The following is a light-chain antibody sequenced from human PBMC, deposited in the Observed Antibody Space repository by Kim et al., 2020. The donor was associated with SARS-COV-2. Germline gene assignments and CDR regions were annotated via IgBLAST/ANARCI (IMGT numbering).Light chain of an antibody. CDR3: NARDTSGNHLYV. Sequence: LGQTVRITCQGESLRNYYASWYQQKPGQAPVLVIYANNKRPSGIPDRFSGSSSGNTASLTITGAQAEDEADYYCNARDTSGNHLYVFGSGPKVTVL. CDR2: ANN. V-gene: IGLV3-19*01. J-gene: IGLJ1*01. CDR1: SLRNYY.